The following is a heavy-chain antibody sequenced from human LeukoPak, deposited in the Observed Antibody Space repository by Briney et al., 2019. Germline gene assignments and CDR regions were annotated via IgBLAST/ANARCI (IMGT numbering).Heavy chain of an antibody. Sequence: GGSLRLSCAASGFAFSTYAMSWVRQAPGKGLEWVSAISGSGDGAYYADSVKGRFTISRDNSKNTLYLEMDSLRAEDTAVYYCAKMKQQPDYWGQGTLVTVSS. CDR3: AKMKQQPDY. CDR1: GFAFSTYA. D-gene: IGHD6-13*01. V-gene: IGHV3-23*01. J-gene: IGHJ4*02. CDR2: ISGSGDGA.